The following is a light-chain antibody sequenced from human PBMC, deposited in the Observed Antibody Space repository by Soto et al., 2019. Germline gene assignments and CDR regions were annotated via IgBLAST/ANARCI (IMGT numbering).Light chain of an antibody. CDR1: QGITNR. CDR3: QQSYSTPIP. V-gene: IGKV1-12*01. CDR2: AAS. J-gene: IGKJ5*01. Sequence: DIKLTQSPSAVSASVSDRVAITCRASQGITNRLAWYQQKPGKAPKLLIYAASSLQSGVPSRFSGSGSGTDFTLTISSLQPEDFATYYCQQSYSTPIPVGQVARLAI.